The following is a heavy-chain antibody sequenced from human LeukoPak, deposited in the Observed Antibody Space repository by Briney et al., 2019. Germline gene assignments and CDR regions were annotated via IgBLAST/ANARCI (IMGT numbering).Heavy chain of an antibody. Sequence: GGSLRLSCAASGFTFSSYGMTWVRQAPGKGLEWVSAISGSGGSTYYADSVKGRFTISRDNSKNTLYLQMNSLRAEDTAVYYCGKSHHVTAIDYWGQGTLVTVSS. J-gene: IGHJ4*02. CDR2: ISGSGGST. D-gene: IGHD2-21*02. CDR3: GKSHHVTAIDY. V-gene: IGHV3-23*01. CDR1: GFTFSSYG.